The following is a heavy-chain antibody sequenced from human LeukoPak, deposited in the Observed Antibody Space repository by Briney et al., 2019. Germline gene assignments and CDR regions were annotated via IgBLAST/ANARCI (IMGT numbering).Heavy chain of an antibody. CDR1: GYTFTSYY. CDR3: ARGRFKGSSGAGWDHTSDAFDI. CDR2: INPSGGST. Sequence: GASVKVSCKASGYTFTSYYMHWVRQAPGQGLEWMGIINPSGGSTSYAQKFQGRVTMTRDMSTSTVYMELSSLRSEDTAVYYCARGRFKGSSGAGWDHTSDAFDIWGQGTMVTVSS. D-gene: IGHD1-26*01. V-gene: IGHV1-46*01. J-gene: IGHJ3*02.